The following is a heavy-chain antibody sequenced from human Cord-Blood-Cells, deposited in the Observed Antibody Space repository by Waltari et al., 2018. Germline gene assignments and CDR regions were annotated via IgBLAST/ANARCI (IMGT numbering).Heavy chain of an antibody. CDR2: TYYRSKWYN. CDR3: ARDGNSSSWYTGGYFDY. Sequence: QTLSLTCAISGDSVSSNSAAWNWIRQSPSRGLEWLGRTYYRSKWYNDYAVSVKSRITINPDTSKNQFSLQLSSVTPEDTAVYYCARDGNSSSWYTGGYFDYWGQGTLVTVSS. V-gene: IGHV6-1*01. D-gene: IGHD6-13*01. CDR1: GDSVSSNSAA. J-gene: IGHJ4*02.